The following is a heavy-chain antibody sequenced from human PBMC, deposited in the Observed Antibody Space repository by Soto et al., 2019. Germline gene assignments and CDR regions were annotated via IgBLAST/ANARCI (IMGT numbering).Heavy chain of an antibody. Sequence: SETLSLTCAVYGGSFGGYYGSWIRQPPGKGLEWIGEINHSGSTNYNPSLKSRVTISVDTSKNQFSLKLSSVTAADTAVYYCARGPGFTFGGVIAHHLYFDYWGQGTLVTVS. CDR3: ARGPGFTFGGVIAHHLYFDY. CDR1: GGSFGGYY. D-gene: IGHD3-16*02. CDR2: INHSGST. V-gene: IGHV4-34*01. J-gene: IGHJ4*02.